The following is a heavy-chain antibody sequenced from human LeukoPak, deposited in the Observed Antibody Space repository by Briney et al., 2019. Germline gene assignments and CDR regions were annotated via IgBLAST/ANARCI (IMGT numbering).Heavy chain of an antibody. J-gene: IGHJ6*02. V-gene: IGHV3-21*01. Sequence: GGSLRPSCAASGFTFSSYSMNWVRQAPGKGLEWVSFISSTSSYINYADSVKGRFTISRDNAKNSLYLQMNSLRAEDTAVYYCASPFWRGYSYGMDVWGQGTTVTVSS. CDR2: ISSTSSYI. CDR1: GFTFSSYS. D-gene: IGHD3-3*01. CDR3: ASPFWRGYSYGMDV.